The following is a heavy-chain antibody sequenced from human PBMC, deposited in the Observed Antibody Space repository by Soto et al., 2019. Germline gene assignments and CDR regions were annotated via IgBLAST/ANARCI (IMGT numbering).Heavy chain of an antibody. Sequence: GGSLRLSCAASGFTFSSYGMHWVRQATGKGMEWVAVISYDGSNKYYADSVKGRFNISRDNSKNTLYLQMNSLRAEDTAVYYCAKDDDPYPYYHYMDVWGKGTTVTVSS. V-gene: IGHV3-30*18. D-gene: IGHD1-1*01. CDR3: AKDDDPYPYYHYMDV. CDR2: ISYDGSNK. J-gene: IGHJ6*03. CDR1: GFTFSSYG.